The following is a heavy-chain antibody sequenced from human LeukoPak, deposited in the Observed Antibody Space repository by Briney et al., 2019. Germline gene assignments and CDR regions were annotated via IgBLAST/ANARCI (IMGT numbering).Heavy chain of an antibody. CDR2: INPSNSRT. CDR3: ARGGAKVDWLDP. J-gene: IGHJ5*02. CDR1: GYTFTNYY. D-gene: IGHD3-16*01. Sequence: ASVKVSCKAFGYTFTNYYMHCVRQDPGQGLEWVGIINPSNSRTDSAQKFHGRVTMTSDMSTSTVYMELSTLISEDTAVYYCARGGAKVDWLDPWGQGTLVTVSS. V-gene: IGHV1-46*01.